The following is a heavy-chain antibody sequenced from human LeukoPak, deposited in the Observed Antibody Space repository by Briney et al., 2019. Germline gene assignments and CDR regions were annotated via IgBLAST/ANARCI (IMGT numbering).Heavy chain of an antibody. CDR1: GFTFSSYG. V-gene: IGHV3-30*02. D-gene: IGHD3-10*01. Sequence: GGSLRLSCAASGFTFSSYGMHWVRQAPGKGLEWVAFIRYDGSNKYYADSVKGRFTISRDNSKNTLYLQMNSLRAEDTAVYYCARGDGSGSYYTPFDYWGQGTLVTVSS. J-gene: IGHJ4*02. CDR3: ARGDGSGSYYTPFDY. CDR2: IRYDGSNK.